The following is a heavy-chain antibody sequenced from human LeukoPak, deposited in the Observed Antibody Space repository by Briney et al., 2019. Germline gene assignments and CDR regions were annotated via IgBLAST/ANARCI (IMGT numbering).Heavy chain of an antibody. D-gene: IGHD3-16*02. CDR2: IIPIFGTA. V-gene: IGHV1-69*13. CDR3: ARDRGYYDYVWGSYRFDY. J-gene: IGHJ4*02. CDR1: GGTFSSYA. Sequence: SVKVSCKASGGTFSSYAISWVRQAPGQGLEWMGGIIPIFGTANYAQKFQGRVTITADESTSTAYMELSSLRSEDTAVYYCARDRGYYDYVWGSYRFDYWGQGTLVTVSS.